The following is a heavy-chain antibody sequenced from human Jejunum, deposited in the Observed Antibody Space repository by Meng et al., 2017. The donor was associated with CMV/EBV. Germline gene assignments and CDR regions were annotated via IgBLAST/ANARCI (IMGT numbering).Heavy chain of an antibody. J-gene: IGHJ6*02. Sequence: SPTYYWGWIRQTPGKVLEWIGSIYYGGSTYYNPSLKSRVTISVDTSKNQFSLKLSSVTAADTAVYYCARDRVRYSDDYYYYGLDVWGQGTTVTVSS. D-gene: IGHD3-9*01. CDR1: SPTYY. V-gene: IGHV4-39*07. CDR2: IYYGGST. CDR3: ARDRVRYSDDYYYYGLDV.